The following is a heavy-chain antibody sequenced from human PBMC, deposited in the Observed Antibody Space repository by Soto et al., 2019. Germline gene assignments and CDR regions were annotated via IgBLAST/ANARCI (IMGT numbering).Heavy chain of an antibody. D-gene: IGHD6-13*01. CDR1: GGSMRNYF. CDR3: AAGEASSRNLAPYYLDF. Sequence: SETLSLTCTVSGGSMRNYFWTWIRQPPGKGLEWIGYIHYSGTTSFFPSYNPSLRSRVTISEDTSKNQFSLKLLSVTTADTAVYFCAAGEASSRNLAPYYLDFWGQGTLVTVS. V-gene: IGHV4-59*01. J-gene: IGHJ4*02. CDR2: IHYSGTT.